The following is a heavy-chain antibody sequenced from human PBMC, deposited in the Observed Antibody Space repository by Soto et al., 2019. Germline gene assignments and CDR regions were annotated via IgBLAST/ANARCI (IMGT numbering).Heavy chain of an antibody. CDR2: ISAYNGNS. CDR3: ARYHYSDSSGPFPPLDY. D-gene: IGHD3-22*01. J-gene: IGHJ4*02. V-gene: IGHV1-18*01. Sequence: ASVKVSCKASGYTFTSYEISWVRQAPAQRLEWMGWISAYNGNSDYAQKLQGGVTMTTVTFTSTAYMELRSLRSDDTAVYYCARYHYSDSSGPFPPLDYWGQGTLVTVSS. CDR1: GYTFTSYE.